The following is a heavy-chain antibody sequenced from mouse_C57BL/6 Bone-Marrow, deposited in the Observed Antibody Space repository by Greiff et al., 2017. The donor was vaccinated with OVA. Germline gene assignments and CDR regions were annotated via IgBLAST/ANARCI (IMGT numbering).Heavy chain of an antibody. CDR1: GYAFSSSW. CDR3: ARHEDGYYGFSCDY. V-gene: IGHV1-82*01. CDR2: IYPGDGDT. D-gene: IGHD2-3*01. J-gene: IGHJ2*01. Sequence: VQLQQSGPELVKPGASVKISCKASGYAFSSSWMNWVKQRPGKGLEWIGRIYPGDGDTNYNGKFKGKATLTADKSSSTAYMQLSSLTTAASAVYFCARHEDGYYGFSCDYWGQGKALTVSS.